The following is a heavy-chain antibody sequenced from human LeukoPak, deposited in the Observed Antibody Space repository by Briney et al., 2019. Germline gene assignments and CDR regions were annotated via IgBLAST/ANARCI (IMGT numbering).Heavy chain of an antibody. J-gene: IGHJ4*02. CDR2: IIPIFGTA. Sequence: GASVKVSCKASGGTFSSYAIGWVRQAPGQGLEWMGRIIPIFGTANYAQKFQGRVTITTDESTSTAYMELSSLRSEDTAVYYCARDPFPGQWLVLGYFDYWGQGTLVTVSS. CDR1: GGTFSSYA. V-gene: IGHV1-69*05. CDR3: ARDPFPGQWLVLGYFDY. D-gene: IGHD6-19*01.